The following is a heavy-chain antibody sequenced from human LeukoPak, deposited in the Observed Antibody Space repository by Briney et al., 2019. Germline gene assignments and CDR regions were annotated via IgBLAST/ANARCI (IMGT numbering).Heavy chain of an antibody. CDR1: GYSFTSYW. V-gene: IGHV5-51*01. D-gene: IGHD4-11*01. Sequence: GESLKISCKGSGYSFTSYWIGWVRQMPGKGLEWMGIIYPGDSDTRYSPSFQGQVTISADTSISTAYMELSRLRSDDTAVYYCARDYSRYFDFWGQGTLVTVSS. CDR2: IYPGDSDT. J-gene: IGHJ4*02. CDR3: ARDYSRYFDF.